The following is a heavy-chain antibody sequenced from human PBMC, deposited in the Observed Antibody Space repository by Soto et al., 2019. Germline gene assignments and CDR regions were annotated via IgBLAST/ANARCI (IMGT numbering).Heavy chain of an antibody. CDR3: VRGGIRAAAIPAVP. Sequence: SETLSLNCTVSGGSRSSYYWSWLRQPPGKGLEWIGYIYYSGSTNYNPSLKSRVTISVDTSKNQFSLKLSSVTAADTAVYYCVRGGIRAAAIPAVPLGQGTLVTVSS. CDR2: IYYSGST. J-gene: IGHJ5*02. CDR1: GGSRSSYY. V-gene: IGHV4-59*01. D-gene: IGHD6-13*01.